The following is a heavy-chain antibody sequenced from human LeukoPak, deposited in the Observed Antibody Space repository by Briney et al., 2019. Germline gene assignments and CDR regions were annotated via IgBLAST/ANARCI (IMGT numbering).Heavy chain of an antibody. CDR2: IYYSGST. V-gene: IGHV4-61*01. CDR3: ARARYSYRDAFDI. CDR1: GGSVSSGSYY. J-gene: IGHJ3*02. D-gene: IGHD5-18*01. Sequence: SETLSLTCTVSGGSVSSGSYYWSWIRQPPGKGLEWIGYIYYSGSTNYNPSLKSRVTISVDTSKNQFSLKLSSVTAADTAVYYCARARYSYRDAFDIWGQGTMVTVSS.